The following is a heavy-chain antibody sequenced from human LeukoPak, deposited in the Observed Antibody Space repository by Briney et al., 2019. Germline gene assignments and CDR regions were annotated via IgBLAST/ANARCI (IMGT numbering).Heavy chain of an antibody. CDR3: ARVRGNYFPDY. CDR2: IYYTGST. Sequence: SETLSLTCTVSGGSLSSYYWSWIRQPPGKGLEWIGYIYYTGSTNDTPSLKSRVTISVDTYKNQFSLKLSSLTAADTAVYYCARVRGNYFPDYWGQGTLVTVSS. V-gene: IGHV4-59*01. CDR1: GGSLSSYY. J-gene: IGHJ4*02. D-gene: IGHD4-11*01.